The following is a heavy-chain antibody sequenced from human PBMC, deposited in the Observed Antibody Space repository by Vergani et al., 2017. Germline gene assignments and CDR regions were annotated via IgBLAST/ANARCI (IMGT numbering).Heavy chain of an antibody. D-gene: IGHD6-6*01. CDR1: GGSISSSSYY. CDR2: IYYSGST. V-gene: IGHV4-39*01. CDR3: ARQRAIAARLSDCFDY. J-gene: IGHJ4*02. Sequence: QLQLQESGPGLVKPSETLSLTCTVSGGSISSSSYYWGWIRQPPGKGLEWIGSIYYSGSTYYNPPLTSRVTKSLETSKNQFSRKLSSVTAADTAVYYCARQRAIAARLSDCFDYWGQGTLVTVSS.